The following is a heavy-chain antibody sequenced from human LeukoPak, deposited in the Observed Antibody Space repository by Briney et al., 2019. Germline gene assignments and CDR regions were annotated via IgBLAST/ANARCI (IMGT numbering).Heavy chain of an antibody. CDR2: IIPIFGTA. CDR1: LGTLISYA. J-gene: IGHJ5*02. D-gene: IGHD6-19*01. CDR3: ARNEAVAGYNWFDP. Sequence: PVKVSPTTPLGTLISYAISWGRQAPGQGVEWMGGIIPIFGTANYAQKFQGRVTITADESTSTAYMELSSLRSEDTAVYYCARNEAVAGYNWFDPWGQGTLVTVSS. V-gene: IGHV1-69*13.